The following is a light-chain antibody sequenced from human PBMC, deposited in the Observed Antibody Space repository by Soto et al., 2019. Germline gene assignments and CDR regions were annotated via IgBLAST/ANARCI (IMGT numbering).Light chain of an antibody. V-gene: IGKV3-20*01. CDR1: QSVSSY. Sequence: PGERATLSCRASQSVSSYLAWYQQKPGQAPRLLIYDASIRATGIPARFSGSGSGTDFTLTISRPEPEDFAVYYCQQYGSSGTFGQGTKVDIK. CDR3: QQYGSSGT. J-gene: IGKJ1*01. CDR2: DAS.